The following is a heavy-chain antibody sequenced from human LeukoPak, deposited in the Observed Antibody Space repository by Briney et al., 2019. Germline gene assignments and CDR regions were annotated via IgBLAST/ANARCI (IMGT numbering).Heavy chain of an antibody. V-gene: IGHV3-7*01. J-gene: IGHJ4*02. CDR3: ARVSGSGYYSANFDY. D-gene: IGHD3-22*01. CDR2: IKQDGSEK. CDR1: GFTFSSYW. Sequence: PGGSLRLSCAASGFTFSSYWMSWVRQAPGKGLEWVANIKQDGSEKYYVDSVKGRFTISRDNAKNSLYLQMNSLRAEDTAVYYCARVSGSGYYSANFDYWGQGTLVTVSS.